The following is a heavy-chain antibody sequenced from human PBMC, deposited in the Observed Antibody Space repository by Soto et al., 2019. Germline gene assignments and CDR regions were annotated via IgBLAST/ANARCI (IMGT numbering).Heavy chain of an antibody. V-gene: IGHV4-59*01. CDR1: GGSISSNY. Sequence: SETLSLTCTVSGGSISSNYWTWIRQPPGKGLEWIGYVYNSGSTNYNPSLKSRVTISVDTSRNQFSLKLTSVTAADAAVYYCARDIRGYSRAFDYWGQGTLVTVSS. CDR2: VYNSGST. J-gene: IGHJ4*02. D-gene: IGHD5-18*01. CDR3: ARDIRGYSRAFDY.